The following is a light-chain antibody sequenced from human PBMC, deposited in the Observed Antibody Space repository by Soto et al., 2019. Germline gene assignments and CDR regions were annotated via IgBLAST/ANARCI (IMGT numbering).Light chain of an antibody. V-gene: IGLV1-40*01. CDR2: GNS. Sequence: QSVLTQPPSVSGAPGQRVTISCTGSSSNIGAGYEVHWYQQLPATAPKLLIYGNSNRPSGVPDRFSGSKSGTSASLAITGLQAEDEAEYYCQSYDSSLSTYVFGTGTKLTVL. CDR1: SSNIGAGYE. J-gene: IGLJ1*01. CDR3: QSYDSSLSTYV.